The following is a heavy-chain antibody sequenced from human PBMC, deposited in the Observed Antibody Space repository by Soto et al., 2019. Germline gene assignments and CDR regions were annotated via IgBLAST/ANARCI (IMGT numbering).Heavy chain of an antibody. CDR2: INPYNGNT. D-gene: IGHD3-16*01. CDR3: ARDWFGIDY. V-gene: IGHV1-18*01. CDR1: GYTFTSYG. Sequence: QVQLVQSGAEVKKPGASVKVSLKASGYTFTSYGISWVRQAPGQGLEWMGWINPYNGNTNYAQKLQGRVTMTTDTSTNTADMELRSLRSDDTAVYYCARDWFGIDYWGQGTLVTVSS. J-gene: IGHJ4*02.